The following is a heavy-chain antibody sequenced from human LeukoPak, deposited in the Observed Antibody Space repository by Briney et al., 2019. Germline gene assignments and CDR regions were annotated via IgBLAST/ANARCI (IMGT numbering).Heavy chain of an antibody. J-gene: IGHJ5*01. D-gene: IGHD2-21*01. CDR3: ARSNGDSDVNWLDS. Sequence: GGSLRLSSAASGFTFSSYGMNWVRQAPGKGLEWVAYISSWATIVHYADSVEGRFTLSRDNGDNSLELQMASLRVEDTAIYYCARSNGDSDVNWLDSWARERWSSSPQ. CDR2: ISSWATIV. V-gene: IGHV3-48*03. CDR1: GFTFSSYG.